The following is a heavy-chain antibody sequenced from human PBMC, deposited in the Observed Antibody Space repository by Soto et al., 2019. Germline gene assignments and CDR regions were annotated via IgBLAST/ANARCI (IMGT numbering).Heavy chain of an antibody. J-gene: IGHJ6*02. CDR1: GFTFSRHA. CDR3: AKDRNMPAAGFGLDV. V-gene: IGHV3-23*01. D-gene: IGHD2-2*01. CDR2: IIGRGGTT. Sequence: VRLLESGGGLGHPGGSLRLSCAASGFTFSRHAVNWVRQAPGKGLEWVSAIIGRGGTTYYAGSVKGRFTISRDNSKNTLYLHMTCLRAEDTAVYYCAKDRNMPAAGFGLDVWGQGITVTVAS.